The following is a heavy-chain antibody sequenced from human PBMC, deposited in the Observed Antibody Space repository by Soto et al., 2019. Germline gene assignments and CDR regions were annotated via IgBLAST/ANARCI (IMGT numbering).Heavy chain of an antibody. CDR2: INAGNGNT. V-gene: IGHV1-3*01. CDR1: GYTFTSYA. J-gene: IGHJ6*02. CDR3: ARGRQLYNYYYYYGMDG. D-gene: IGHD2-2*01. Sequence: ASVKVSCKASGYTFTSYAMHWVRQAPGQRLEWMGWINAGNGNTKYSQKFQGRVTITRDTSASTAYMELSSLRSEDTAVYYCARGRQLYNYYYYYGMDGWGQGTTVTVSS.